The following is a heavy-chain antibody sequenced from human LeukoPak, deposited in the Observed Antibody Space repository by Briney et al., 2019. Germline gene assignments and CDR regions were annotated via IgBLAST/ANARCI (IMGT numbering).Heavy chain of an antibody. CDR3: ARRGAYSGYDYYF. CDR2: IYPRDSDT. J-gene: IGHJ4*02. CDR1: GYSFTSYW. V-gene: IGHV5-51*01. D-gene: IGHD5-12*01. Sequence: PGESLKISRQGSGYSFTSYWIGWVRQTPGKGLEWMGIIYPRDSDTKYSPSFQGQVTISADKSISTAYLQWSSLKASDTAMYFCARRGAYSGYDYYFWGQGTLVTVSS.